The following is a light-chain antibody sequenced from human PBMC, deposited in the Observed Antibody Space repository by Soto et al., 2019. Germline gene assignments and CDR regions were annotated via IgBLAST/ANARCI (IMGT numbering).Light chain of an antibody. Sequence: QSALTQPASVSGSPGQSITISCTGTSNDVGGYNLVSWIQQHPGKAPKLIIYEDTNRPSGVSHRFSGSKSGNTASLTLSGLQAEDEADYHCCAYAGPRGVLFGGGTKLTVL. V-gene: IGLV2-23*01. J-gene: IGLJ2*01. CDR1: SNDVGGYNL. CDR2: EDT. CDR3: CAYAGPRGVL.